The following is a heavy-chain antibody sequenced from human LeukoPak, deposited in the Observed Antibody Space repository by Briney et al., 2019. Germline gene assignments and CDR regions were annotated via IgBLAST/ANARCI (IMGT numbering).Heavy chain of an antibody. V-gene: IGHV4-31*03. Sequence: SSETLSLTCTVSGGSISSGGYYWSWIRQHPGKGLEWIGYIYYSGSTYYNPSLKSRVTISVDTSKNQFSLKLRSVTAADTAVYYCARRPINKYYFDYWGQGTLVTVSS. CDR2: IYYSGST. J-gene: IGHJ4*02. CDR3: ARRPINKYYFDY. CDR1: GGSISSGGYY. D-gene: IGHD1/OR15-1a*01.